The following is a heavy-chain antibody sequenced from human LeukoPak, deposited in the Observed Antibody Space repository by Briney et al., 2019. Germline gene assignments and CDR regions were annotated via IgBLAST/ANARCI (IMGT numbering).Heavy chain of an antibody. CDR1: GGSISSYY. D-gene: IGHD3-22*01. CDR3: ARELYDSGAGSFDI. CDR2: IYYSGST. J-gene: IGHJ3*02. Sequence: SETLSLTCTVSGGSISSYYWSWIRQPPGKGLEWIGYIYYSGSTNYNPSLKSRVTISVDTSKNQFSLKLSSVTAADTAVYYCARELYDSGAGSFDIWGQGTMVTVSS. V-gene: IGHV4-59*01.